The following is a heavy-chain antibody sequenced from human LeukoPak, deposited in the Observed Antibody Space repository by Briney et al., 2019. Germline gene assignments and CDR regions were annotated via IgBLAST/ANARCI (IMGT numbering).Heavy chain of an antibody. V-gene: IGHV4-59*01. Sequence: SETLSLTRTVSGGSISSYYWGWIRQPPGKGLGWIGCIHYSGNTHYNPSLKSRVTISVDTSKNQFSLKLNSVTAADTAVYYCAGLSINWNALDYWGQGTLVTVSS. D-gene: IGHD1-1*01. J-gene: IGHJ4*02. CDR2: IHYSGNT. CDR1: GGSISSYY. CDR3: AGLSINWNALDY.